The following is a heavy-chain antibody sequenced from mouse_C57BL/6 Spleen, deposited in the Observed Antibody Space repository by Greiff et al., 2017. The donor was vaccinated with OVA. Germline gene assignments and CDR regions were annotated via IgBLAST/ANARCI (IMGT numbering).Heavy chain of an antibody. D-gene: IGHD2-4*01. Sequence: EVKLVESGPGLVKPSQSLSLTCSVTGYSITSGYYWNWIRQFPGNKLEWMGYISYDGSNNYNPSLKNRISITRDTSKNQFFLKLNSVTTEDTATYYCARLPYDYDEDWYFDVWGTGTTVTVSS. J-gene: IGHJ1*03. V-gene: IGHV3-6*01. CDR2: ISYDGSN. CDR1: GYSITSGYY. CDR3: ARLPYDYDEDWYFDV.